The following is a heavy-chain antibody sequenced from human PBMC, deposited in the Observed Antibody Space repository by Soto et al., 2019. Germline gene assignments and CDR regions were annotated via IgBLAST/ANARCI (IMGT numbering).Heavy chain of an antibody. CDR3: ARGLNGYLHYFDY. J-gene: IGHJ4*02. D-gene: IGHD5-18*01. CDR2: INAGNGNT. CDR1: GYTFTSYA. Sequence: ASVKVSCKASGYTFTSYAMHWVRQAPGQRLEWMGWINAGNGNTKYSQKFQGRVTITRDTSASTAYMELSSLRSEDTAVCYCARGLNGYLHYFDYWGQGTPVTVSS. V-gene: IGHV1-3*01.